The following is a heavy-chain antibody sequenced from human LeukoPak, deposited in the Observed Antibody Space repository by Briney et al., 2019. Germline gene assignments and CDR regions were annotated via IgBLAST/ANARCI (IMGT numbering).Heavy chain of an antibody. CDR3: TTDPRYYYDSSGYPY. J-gene: IGHJ4*02. D-gene: IGHD3-22*01. CDR2: IKSKTDGGTT. Sequence: GGSLRLSCAASGFTFSSYSMNWVRQAPGKGLEWVGRIKSKTDGGTTDYAAPVKGRFTISRDDSKNTLYLQMNSLKTEDTAVYYCTTDPRYYYDSSGYPYWGQGTLVTVSS. V-gene: IGHV3-15*01. CDR1: GFTFSSYS.